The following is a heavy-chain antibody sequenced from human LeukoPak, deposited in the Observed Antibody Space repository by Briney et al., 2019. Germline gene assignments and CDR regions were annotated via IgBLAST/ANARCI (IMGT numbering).Heavy chain of an antibody. CDR2: ISGSGGST. CDR3: GKDPNGDYVGAFDM. Sequence: GFLRLSCAASGFTVSSNYMSWVRQAPGKGLEWVSAISGSGGSTYYADSVKGRFTISRDNSKNTLFLQVNSLRAEDTAVYYCGKDPNGDYVGAFDMWGQGTMVTVSP. CDR1: GFTVSSNY. V-gene: IGHV3-23*01. D-gene: IGHD4-17*01. J-gene: IGHJ3*02.